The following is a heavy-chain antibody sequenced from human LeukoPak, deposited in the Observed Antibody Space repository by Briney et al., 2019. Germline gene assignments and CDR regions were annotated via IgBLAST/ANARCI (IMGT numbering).Heavy chain of an antibody. V-gene: IGHV4-61*02. D-gene: IGHD2-2*01. Sequence: KPSQTLSLTCTVSGGSISSGSYYWSWIRQPAGKGLEWIGRIYTSGSTNYNPSLKSRVTISVDTSKNQFSLKLSSVTAADTAIYYCARVDCISTSCPADYWGQGTLVTVSS. J-gene: IGHJ4*02. CDR3: ARVDCISTSCPADY. CDR1: GGSISSGSYY. CDR2: IYTSGST.